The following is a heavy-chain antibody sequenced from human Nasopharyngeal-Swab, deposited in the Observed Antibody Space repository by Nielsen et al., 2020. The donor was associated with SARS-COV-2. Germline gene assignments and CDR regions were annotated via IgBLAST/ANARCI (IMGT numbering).Heavy chain of an antibody. CDR2: IIPIFGTA. CDR3: ASLAMIGVHHAFDI. D-gene: IGHD3-22*01. Sequence: SVKVSCKASGGTFSSYAISWVRQAPGQGLEWMGGIIPIFGTANYAQKFQGRVTITADESTSTAYMELSSLRSEDTAVYYCASLAMIGVHHAFDIWGQETMVTVSS. CDR1: GGTFSSYA. V-gene: IGHV1-69*13. J-gene: IGHJ3*02.